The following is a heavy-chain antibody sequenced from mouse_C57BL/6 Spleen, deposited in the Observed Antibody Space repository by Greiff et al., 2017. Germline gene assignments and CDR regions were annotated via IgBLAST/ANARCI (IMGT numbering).Heavy chain of an antibody. Sequence: VQLQQPGAELVRPGSSVKLSCKASGYTFTSYWMHWVKQRPIQGLEWIGNIDPSDSETHYNQKFKDKATLTVDKSSSTAYMQLSSLTSEYSAVYYCARYYGNTRYFDVWGTGTTVTVSS. J-gene: IGHJ1*03. D-gene: IGHD2-1*01. V-gene: IGHV1-52*01. CDR1: GYTFTSYW. CDR2: IDPSDSET. CDR3: ARYYGNTRYFDV.